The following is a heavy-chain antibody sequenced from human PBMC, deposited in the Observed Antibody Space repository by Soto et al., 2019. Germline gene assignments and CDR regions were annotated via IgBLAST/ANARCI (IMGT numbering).Heavy chain of an antibody. CDR1: GFTFSSYG. CDR2: IWYDGSNK. D-gene: IGHD5-12*01. J-gene: IGHJ6*02. V-gene: IGHV3-33*01. CDR3: ARDPHRRGYDYYYGMDV. Sequence: GGSLRLSXAASGFTFSSYGMHWVRQAPGKGLEWVAVIWYDGSNKYYADSVKGRFTISRDNSKNTLYLQMNSLRAEDTAVYYCARDPHRRGYDYYYGMDVWGQGTTVTVSS.